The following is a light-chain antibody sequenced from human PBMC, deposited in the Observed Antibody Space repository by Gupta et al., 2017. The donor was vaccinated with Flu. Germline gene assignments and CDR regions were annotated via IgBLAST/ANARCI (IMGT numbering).Light chain of an antibody. J-gene: IGKJ2*01. V-gene: IGKV3-15*01. Sequence: PAIQTVSTEEKATLSGRASQSVGSNLGWYQQKPGQAPRLLMHWASTRDTGIPARFRGSGSGTEFTLTVSSLQSEDFATYYCHQYYKWPYTFGQGTNLEIK. CDR2: WAS. CDR1: QSVGSN. CDR3: HQYYKWPYT.